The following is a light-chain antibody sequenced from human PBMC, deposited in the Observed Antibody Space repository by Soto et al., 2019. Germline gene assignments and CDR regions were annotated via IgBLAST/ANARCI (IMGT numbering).Light chain of an antibody. J-gene: IGKJ2*02. V-gene: IGKV1-5*03. Sequence: DIQMTQSPSTLSASLGDRVTITCRASQSISSWLAWYQQKPGKAPKLLIYKASSLESGVPSRFSGSGSGTAFTLTISSLQPDDFATYYCQQYNSYSRTFGQGTKLEIK. CDR1: QSISSW. CDR3: QQYNSYSRT. CDR2: KAS.